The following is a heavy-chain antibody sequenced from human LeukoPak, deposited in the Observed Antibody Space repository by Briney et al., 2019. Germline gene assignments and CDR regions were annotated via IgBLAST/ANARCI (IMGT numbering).Heavy chain of an antibody. V-gene: IGHV3-74*01. D-gene: IGHD3-10*02. Sequence: GGSLRLSCVASGFTFSGYWMHWVRQAPGMGLVWVSRLNNDGTTINYADSVKGRFTISRDNAKNTVYLQMSGLRDDDTALYFCVRGAGGPRNYVLDYWGQGALVSVSS. CDR1: GFTFSGYW. J-gene: IGHJ4*02. CDR2: LNNDGTTI. CDR3: VRGAGGPRNYVLDY.